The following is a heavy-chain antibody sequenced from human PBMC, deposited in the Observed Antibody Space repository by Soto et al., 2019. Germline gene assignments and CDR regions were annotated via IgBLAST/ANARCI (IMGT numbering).Heavy chain of an antibody. CDR2: INHSGST. J-gene: IGHJ6*02. V-gene: IGHV4-34*01. CDR1: GGSFSGYY. Sequence: LSLTCAVYGGSFSGYYWSWIRQPPGKGLEWIGEINHSGSTNYNPSLKSRVTISVDTSKNQFSLKLSSVTAADTAMYYCARSTFKDYYGMDVWGQGTTVTVSS. D-gene: IGHD3-16*01. CDR3: ARSTFKDYYGMDV.